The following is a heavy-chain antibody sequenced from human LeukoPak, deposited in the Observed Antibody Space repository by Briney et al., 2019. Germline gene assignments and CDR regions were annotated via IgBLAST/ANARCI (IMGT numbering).Heavy chain of an antibody. D-gene: IGHD5-18*01. Sequence: GGSLRLSCAASGFPFSYSAMSWVRQAPGKGLEWVSAMSGSGGGTNYADSVKGRFTNSRDNSKNTLYVQMNSLRAADTAVYYCAKAAGRGYNYGDYFDYWGEGTLVTVSS. CDR2: MSGSGGGT. CDR3: AKAAGRGYNYGDYFDY. J-gene: IGHJ4*02. CDR1: GFPFSYSA. V-gene: IGHV3-23*01.